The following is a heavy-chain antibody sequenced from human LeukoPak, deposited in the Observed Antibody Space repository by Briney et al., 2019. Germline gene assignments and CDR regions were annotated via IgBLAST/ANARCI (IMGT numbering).Heavy chain of an antibody. Sequence: SVKVSCKASGGTFSSYAISWVRQAPGQGLEWMGRIIPTFGTANYAQKFQGRVTITTDESTSTAYMELSSLRSEDTAVYYCARERVRDYYDSSGYLDYWGQGTLVTVSS. D-gene: IGHD3-22*01. CDR1: GGTFSSYA. CDR3: ARERVRDYYDSSGYLDY. J-gene: IGHJ4*02. V-gene: IGHV1-69*05. CDR2: IIPTFGTA.